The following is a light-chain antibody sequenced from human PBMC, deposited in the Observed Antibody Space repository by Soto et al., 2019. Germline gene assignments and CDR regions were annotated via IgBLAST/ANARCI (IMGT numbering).Light chain of an antibody. Sequence: IVLTQSPGTLSLSPREKATFSCRASQSVSGTYLAWYQQRPGQAPRLLIYDVASRATGIPDRFSGSGSGADFTLTISILEPEDFAVYYCQQYGTSPQTFGQGTRLEI. V-gene: IGKV3-20*01. J-gene: IGKJ5*01. CDR1: QSVSGTY. CDR3: QQYGTSPQT. CDR2: DVA.